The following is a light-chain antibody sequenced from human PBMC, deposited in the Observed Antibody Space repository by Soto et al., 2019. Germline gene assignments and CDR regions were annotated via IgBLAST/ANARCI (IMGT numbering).Light chain of an antibody. Sequence: QSALTQPASLSGSPGLSITVSCTGTSSDGVCCDYVSWYQQHPGKAPKLMIYEVSNRRSGVSNRFSGCKSGDNGSLIIFGLQAEDEADYYCSSYTISSTSHVRFGGGTKVTVL. J-gene: IGLJ2*01. V-gene: IGLV2-14*01. CDR1: SSDGVCCDY. CDR3: SSYTISSTSHVR. CDR2: EVS.